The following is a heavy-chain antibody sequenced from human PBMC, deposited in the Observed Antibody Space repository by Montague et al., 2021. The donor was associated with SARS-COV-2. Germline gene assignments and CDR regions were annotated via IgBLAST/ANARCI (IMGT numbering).Heavy chain of an antibody. CDR2: ITSSGDYI. J-gene: IGHJ3*02. D-gene: IGHD3-16*01. V-gene: IGHV3-21*01. CDR3: ARELGRTCAFDI. Sequence: SLRLSCAASGFTFSNFFINWVRQAPGKGLEWVSSITSSGDYIWYADSLKGRFTGSRDNAKNSVYLQMSSLRAEDTAVYYCARELGRTCAFDIWGQGTAVTVSS. CDR1: GFTFSNFF.